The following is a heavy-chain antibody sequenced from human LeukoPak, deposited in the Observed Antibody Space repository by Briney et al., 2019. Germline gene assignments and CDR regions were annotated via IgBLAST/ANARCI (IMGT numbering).Heavy chain of an antibody. Sequence: GRSLRLSCAASGFSFSSYAMHWVRQAPGKGLEFVSAISTNVDITYYATSVKGRFTVSRDNSKNTLYLQMGSLRAEDMAVYFCARWASSMDVWGKRTTVTVSS. V-gene: IGHV3-64*01. CDR3: ARWASSMDV. CDR2: ISTNVDIT. CDR1: GFSFSSYA. J-gene: IGHJ6*03.